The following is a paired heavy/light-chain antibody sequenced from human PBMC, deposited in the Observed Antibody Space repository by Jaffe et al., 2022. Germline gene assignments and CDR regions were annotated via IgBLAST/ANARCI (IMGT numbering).Light chain of an antibody. J-gene: IGLJ1*01. Sequence: SYELTQPPSVSVSPGQTASITCSGDKLGDKYACWYQQKPGQSPVLVIYQDSKRPSGIPERFSGSNSGNTATLTISGTQAMDEADYYCQAWDSSTAVFGTGTKVTVL. CDR2: QDS. CDR3: QAWDSSTAV. V-gene: IGLV3-1*01. CDR1: KLGDKY.
Heavy chain of an antibody. Sequence: QVQLQESGPGLVKPSETLSLTCAVSGYSISSGYYWGWIRQPPGKGLEWIGSIYHSGSTYYNPSLKSRVTISVDTSKNQFSLKLSSVTAADTAVYYCAREFRITMVRGVIITFDYWGQGTLVTVSS. J-gene: IGHJ4*02. CDR3: AREFRITMVRGVIITFDY. D-gene: IGHD3-10*01. CDR2: IYHSGST. CDR1: GYSISSGYY. V-gene: IGHV4-38-2*02.